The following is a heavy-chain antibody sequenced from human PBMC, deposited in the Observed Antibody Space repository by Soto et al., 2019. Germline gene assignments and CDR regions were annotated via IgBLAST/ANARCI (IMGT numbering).Heavy chain of an antibody. D-gene: IGHD6-19*01. J-gene: IGHJ3*02. CDR1: VYTFTSYA. Sequence: ASVKVSCKASVYTFTSYAMHRVRQAPGQGLEWMGWISAYNGNTNYAQKLQGRVTMTTDTSTSTAYMELSSLRSEDTAVYYCPRVANSGWYGGAFDIWGQGTMVTVSS. V-gene: IGHV1-18*01. CDR2: ISAYNGNT. CDR3: PRVANSGWYGGAFDI.